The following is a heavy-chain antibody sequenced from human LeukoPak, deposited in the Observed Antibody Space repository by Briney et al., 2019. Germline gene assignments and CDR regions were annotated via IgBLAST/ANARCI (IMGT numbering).Heavy chain of an antibody. CDR2: INPNSGGT. V-gene: IGHV1-2*02. J-gene: IGHJ6*03. Sequence: GASVKVSCKASGYSFADYYIHWVRQAPGQGLEWMGWINPNSGGTNYAQKFQGRVTMTRDTSISTAYMELSRLRSDDTAVYYCARSLYGDYRYYYYYMDVWGKGTTVTISS. D-gene: IGHD4-17*01. CDR3: ARSLYGDYRYYYYYMDV. CDR1: GYSFADYY.